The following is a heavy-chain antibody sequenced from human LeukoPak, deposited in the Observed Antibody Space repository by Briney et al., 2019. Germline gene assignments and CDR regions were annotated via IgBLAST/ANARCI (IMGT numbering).Heavy chain of an antibody. J-gene: IGHJ4*02. D-gene: IGHD3-10*01. CDR3: ARVGYYASGPFSYFDY. V-gene: IGHV3-30*01. Sequence: GGSLRLSCAASGFTFSSYAMHWVRQAPGKGLEWVAVISYDGSNKYYADSVKGPFTISRDNSKNTLYLQMNSLRPEDTAVYYCARVGYYASGPFSYFDYWGQGTLVTVSS. CDR2: ISYDGSNK. CDR1: GFTFSSYA.